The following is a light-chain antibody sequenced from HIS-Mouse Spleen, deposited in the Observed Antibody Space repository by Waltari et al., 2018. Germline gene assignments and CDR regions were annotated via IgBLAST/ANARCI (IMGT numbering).Light chain of an antibody. Sequence: DIVLTQSPGTLSLSPGERATLPCTASQSVSSSYLAWYQQKPGQAPRLLISGASSRATGIPDRFSGSGSGTDFTLTISRLEPEDFAVYYCQQYGSSPPWTFGQGTKVEIK. CDR1: QSVSSSY. CDR2: GAS. CDR3: QQYGSSPPWT. J-gene: IGKJ1*01. V-gene: IGKV3-20*01.